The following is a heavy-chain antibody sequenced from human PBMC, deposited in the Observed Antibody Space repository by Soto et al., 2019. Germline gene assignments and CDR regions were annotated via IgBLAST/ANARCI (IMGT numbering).Heavy chain of an antibody. CDR1: GYIFTSYW. J-gene: IGHJ4*02. CDR3: ARRDSGWYGFDS. Sequence: SESLNISCKCFGYIFTSYWIAWVRQMPGKGLEWMGIIYPGDSDTRYSPPFQGQVTISTDKSINTAYLQWSSLKPSDTAMYYCARRDSGWYGFDSWGQGTLVTSPQ. D-gene: IGHD6-19*01. V-gene: IGHV5-51*01. CDR2: IYPGDSDT.